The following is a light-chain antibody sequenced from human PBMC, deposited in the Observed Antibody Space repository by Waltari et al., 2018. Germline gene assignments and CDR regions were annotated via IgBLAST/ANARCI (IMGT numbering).Light chain of an antibody. CDR1: QSVTRA. J-gene: IGKJ1*01. Sequence: EVVLTQSPGTLSLSPGESATLSCRTSQSVTRALAWYQQKPGQAARLLIYGASNRATGIPDRFSGSGSGTDVSLTISSLEPEDFAVYYCKHYLRLPVTFGQGTKVEVK. CDR3: KHYLRLPVT. V-gene: IGKV3-20*01. CDR2: GAS.